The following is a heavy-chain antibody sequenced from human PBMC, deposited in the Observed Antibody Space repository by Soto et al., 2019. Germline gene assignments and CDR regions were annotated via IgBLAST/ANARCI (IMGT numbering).Heavy chain of an antibody. J-gene: IGHJ4*02. CDR3: AKAEAYCGGDCYMFDY. D-gene: IGHD2-21*02. CDR1: GFTFSSYG. V-gene: IGHV3-30*18. CDR2: ISYDGSNK. Sequence: QVQLVESGGGVVQPGRSLRLSCEASGFTFSSYGMHWVRQAPGKGLEWVAVISYDGSNKYYADSVKGRFTISRDNSKNTLYLQMNSLRAEDTAVYYCAKAEAYCGGDCYMFDYWGQGTLVTVSS.